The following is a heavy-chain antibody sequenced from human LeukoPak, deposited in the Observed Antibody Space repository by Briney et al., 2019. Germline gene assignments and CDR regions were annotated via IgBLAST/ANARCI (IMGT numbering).Heavy chain of an antibody. CDR3: ARVRGLVARPMWFDP. CDR2: GYYTGDS. CDR1: GDSISSIYYY. V-gene: IGHV4-39*07. J-gene: IGHJ5*02. Sequence: SETLSLTCTVSGDSISSIYYYWGWIRQPPGKGLEWIGSGYYTGDSYYNPSLKSRVTISVDPSKNHFSLKLSSVTAADTAVYYCARVRGLVARPMWFDPWGQGTLVTVSS. D-gene: IGHD2-15*01.